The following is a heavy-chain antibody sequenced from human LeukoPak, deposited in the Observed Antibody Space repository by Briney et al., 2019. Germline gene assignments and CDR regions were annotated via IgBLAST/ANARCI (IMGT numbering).Heavy chain of an antibody. D-gene: IGHD1-26*01. Sequence: SETLSLTCTVSGDSISSYYWSWIRQPAGKGLEWIGRISTTGSTNYNPSLKSRVTMSLDTSKNQFSLELSSLTAADTAVYYCARDLVGASGYWGQGTLVTVSS. CDR1: GDSISSYY. J-gene: IGHJ4*02. CDR2: ISTTGST. CDR3: ARDLVGASGY. V-gene: IGHV4-4*07.